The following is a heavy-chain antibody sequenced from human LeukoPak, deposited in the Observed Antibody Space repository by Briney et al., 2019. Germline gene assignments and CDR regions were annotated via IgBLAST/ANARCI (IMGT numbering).Heavy chain of an antibody. CDR1: GGSFSGYY. J-gene: IGHJ4*02. CDR2: INHSGST. D-gene: IGHD3-9*01. V-gene: IGHV4-34*01. Sequence: SETLSLTCAVYGGSFSGYYWSWIRQPPGKGLEWIGEINHSGSTNYNPSLKSRVTISVDTSKNQFSLKPSSVTAADTAVYYCARAPRDQLRYFDWLLYWDYWGQGTLVTVSS. CDR3: ARAPRDQLRYFDWLLYWDY.